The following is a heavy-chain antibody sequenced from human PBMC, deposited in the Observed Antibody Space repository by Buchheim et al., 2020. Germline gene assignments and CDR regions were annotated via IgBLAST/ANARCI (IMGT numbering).Heavy chain of an antibody. V-gene: IGHV3-30-3*01. D-gene: IGHD6-6*01. CDR1: GFTFSSYV. J-gene: IGHJ6*02. CDR2: ISYDGSNK. CDR3: ARDHRQLVSYYDGMDV. Sequence: QVQLVESGGGVVQPGRSLRLSCAASGFTFSSYVMYWVRQAPGKGLEWVAVISYDGSNKYYADSVKGRFTISRDNSKNTLYLQMNSLRGEDTAVYYCARDHRQLVSYYDGMDVWGQGTT.